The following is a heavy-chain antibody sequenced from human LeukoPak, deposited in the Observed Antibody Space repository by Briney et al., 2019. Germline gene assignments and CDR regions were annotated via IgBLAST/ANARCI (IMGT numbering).Heavy chain of an antibody. V-gene: IGHV4-39*01. J-gene: IGHJ6*03. D-gene: IGHD5-18*01. Sequence: PSETLSLTCTVSGGSISSSSYYWGWIRQPPGKGLEWIGSIYYSGSTYYNPSLKSRVTISVDTSKNQFSLKLSSVTAADTAVYYCARHGSAGGYSYVGSYYYYYYMDVWGKGTTVTVSS. CDR3: ARHGSAGGYSYVGSYYYYYYMDV. CDR2: IYYSGST. CDR1: GGSISSSSYY.